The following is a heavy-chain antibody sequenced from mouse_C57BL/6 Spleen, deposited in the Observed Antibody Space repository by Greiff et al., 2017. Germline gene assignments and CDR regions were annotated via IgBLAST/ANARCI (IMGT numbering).Heavy chain of an antibody. CDR2: IDPETGGT. V-gene: IGHV1-15*01. D-gene: IGHD1-1*01. CDR1: GYTFTDYE. J-gene: IGHJ3*01. Sequence: VQLQESGAELVRPGASVTLSCKASGYTFTDYEMHWVKQTPVHGLEWIGAIDPETGGTAYNQKFKGKAILTADKSSSTAYMELRSLTSEGSAVYYCTRVYGSSLRFAYWGQGTLVTVSA. CDR3: TRVYGSSLRFAY.